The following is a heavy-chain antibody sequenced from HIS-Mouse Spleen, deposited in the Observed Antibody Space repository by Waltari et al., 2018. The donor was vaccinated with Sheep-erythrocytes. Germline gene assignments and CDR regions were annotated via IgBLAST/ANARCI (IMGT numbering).Heavy chain of an antibody. V-gene: IGHV3-21*01. CDR2: ISSSSSYI. Sequence: EVQLVESGGGLVKPGGSRSLSRPASGFTFSRYGMNWVRQATGKGLEWVSSISSSSSYIYYADSVKGRFTISRDNAKNSLYLQMNSLRAEDTAVYYCARDAPHGDPFDYWGQGTLVTVSS. CDR3: ARDAPHGDPFDY. D-gene: IGHD7-27*01. CDR1: GFTFSRYG. J-gene: IGHJ4*02.